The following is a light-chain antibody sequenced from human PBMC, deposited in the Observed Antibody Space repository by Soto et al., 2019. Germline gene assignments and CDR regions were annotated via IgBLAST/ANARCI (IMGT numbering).Light chain of an antibody. J-gene: IGKJ3*01. CDR2: DAS. V-gene: IGKV3-11*01. Sequence: EIVLTQSPGTLSLSPGERATLSCRASQSVSSFLAWYQQKPGQAPRLLIYDASNRATGIPARFSGSGSGTDFTLTISSLEPEDFAVYYCQQRSNWRFTFGPGTKVDIK. CDR1: QSVSSF. CDR3: QQRSNWRFT.